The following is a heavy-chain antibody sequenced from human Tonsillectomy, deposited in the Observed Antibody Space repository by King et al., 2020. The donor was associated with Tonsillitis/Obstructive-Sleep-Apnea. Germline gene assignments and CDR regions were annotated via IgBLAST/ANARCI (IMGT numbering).Heavy chain of an antibody. CDR1: GGTFSSYA. D-gene: IGHD4-23*01. Sequence: QLVQSGAEVKKPGSSVKVSCKASGGTFSSYAISWVRQAPGQGLEWMGRIIPILGIANYAQKFQGRVTITADKSTSTAYMELSSLRSEDTAVYYCARDYGGNPAHAFDIWGQGTMVTVSS. CDR2: IIPILGIA. J-gene: IGHJ3*02. V-gene: IGHV1-69*09. CDR3: ARDYGGNPAHAFDI.